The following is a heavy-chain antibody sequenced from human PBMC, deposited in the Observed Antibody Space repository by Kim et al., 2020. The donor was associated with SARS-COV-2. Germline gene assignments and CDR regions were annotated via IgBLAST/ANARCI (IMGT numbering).Heavy chain of an antibody. Sequence: GESLKISCKGSGYSFTNHWIAWVRQMSGKGLEWMGIIYPGDSDTRYSPSFQGQVTISADKSISTAYLQWSSLKASDTAMYYCARMDGYNYPFDYWGQGTLVTVSS. CDR1: GYSFTNHW. D-gene: IGHD5-12*01. CDR3: ARMDGYNYPFDY. V-gene: IGHV5-51*01. J-gene: IGHJ4*02. CDR2: IYPGDSDT.